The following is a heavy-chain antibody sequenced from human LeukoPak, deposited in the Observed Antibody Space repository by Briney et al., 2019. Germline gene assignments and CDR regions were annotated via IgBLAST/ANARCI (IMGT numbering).Heavy chain of an antibody. CDR2: MSGSGGST. Sequence: EAGGSLRLSCAASRFTFSNYAMSWVRQAPGKGLEWVSGMSGSGGSTYYADSVKGRFTISRDNSKNTLYLQMNSLRAEDTAVYYCAKDLVAVTNPNYYFDSWGQGTLVTVSS. D-gene: IGHD4-17*01. CDR3: AKDLVAVTNPNYYFDS. V-gene: IGHV3-23*01. CDR1: RFTFSNYA. J-gene: IGHJ4*02.